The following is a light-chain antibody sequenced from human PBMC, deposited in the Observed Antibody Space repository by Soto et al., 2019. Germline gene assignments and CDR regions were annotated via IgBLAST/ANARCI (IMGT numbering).Light chain of an antibody. J-gene: IGLJ2*01. CDR3: SSYAGSGVV. CDR1: SSDVGGYNY. Sequence: QSALTQPPSASGSAGESVTISCTGTSSDVGGYNYVSWYQQHPGKAPKLMIYEVSKRPSGVPDRFSGSKSGNTASLTVSGLQAEDEADYYCSSYAGSGVVFRGGTKLTVL. CDR2: EVS. V-gene: IGLV2-8*01.